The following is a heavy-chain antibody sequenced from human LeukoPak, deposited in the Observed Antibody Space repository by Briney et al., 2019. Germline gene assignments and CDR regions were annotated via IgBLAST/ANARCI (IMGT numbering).Heavy chain of an antibody. V-gene: IGHV3-30-3*01. Sequence: GGSLRLSCVVSGFTVSSNYMSWVRQAPGKGLEWVAVISYDGSNKYYADSVKGRFTISRDNSKNTLYLQMNSLRAEDTAVYYCAREGVVPFDYWGQGTLVTVSS. D-gene: IGHD3-22*01. CDR1: GFTVSSNY. CDR2: ISYDGSNK. CDR3: AREGVVPFDY. J-gene: IGHJ4*02.